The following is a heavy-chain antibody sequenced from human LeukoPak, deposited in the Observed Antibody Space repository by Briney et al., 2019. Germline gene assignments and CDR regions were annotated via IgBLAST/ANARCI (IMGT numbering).Heavy chain of an antibody. CDR2: IIPILGIA. Sequence: ASVKVSCKASGGTFSSYTISWVRQAPGQGLEWMGRIIPILGIANYTQEFQGRVTITADKSTSTVYMELSSLRSEDTAVYYCARESYPRGYGYGVRPHYYYYGMDVWGQGTTVTVSS. D-gene: IGHD5-18*01. J-gene: IGHJ6*02. CDR3: ARESYPRGYGYGVRPHYYYYGMDV. CDR1: GGTFSSYT. V-gene: IGHV1-69*04.